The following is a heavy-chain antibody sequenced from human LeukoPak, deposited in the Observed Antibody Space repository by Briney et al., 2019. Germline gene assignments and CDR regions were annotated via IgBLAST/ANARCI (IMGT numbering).Heavy chain of an antibody. V-gene: IGHV1-2*02. J-gene: IGHJ4*02. CDR1: GYTFTGYC. CDR2: INPNSGGT. D-gene: IGHD1-26*01. Sequence: ASVKVSCKASGYTFTGYCMHWVRQAPGQGLEWMGWINPNSGGTNYAQKFQGRVTITRDTSIRTAYMELSRLRSDDTAVYYCARDPSGWELPTDYWGQGTLVTVSS. CDR3: ARDPSGWELPTDY.